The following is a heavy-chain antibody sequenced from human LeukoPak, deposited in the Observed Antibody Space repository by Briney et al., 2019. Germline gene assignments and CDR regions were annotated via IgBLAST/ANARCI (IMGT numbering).Heavy chain of an antibody. CDR3: AVAYCGGDCYQTFDY. CDR2: IIPIFGTA. D-gene: IGHD2-21*02. CDR1: GGTFSSYA. V-gene: IGHV1-69*13. Sequence: ASVKVSCKASGGTFSSYAISWVRQAPGQGLEWMGGIIPIFGTANYAQKFQGRVTITADESTSTAYMELSSLRSEDTAVYYCAVAYCGGDCYQTFDYWGQGTLVTVSS. J-gene: IGHJ4*02.